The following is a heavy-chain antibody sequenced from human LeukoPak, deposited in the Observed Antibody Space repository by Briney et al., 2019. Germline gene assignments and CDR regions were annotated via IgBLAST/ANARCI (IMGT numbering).Heavy chain of an antibody. CDR2: IYHSGST. CDR1: GGSISSGGYS. D-gene: IGHD3-22*01. J-gene: IGHJ3*02. V-gene: IGHV4-30-2*01. CDR3: ARGKVTYYYDSSGYYPDAFDI. Sequence: SETLSLTCAVSGGSISSGGYSWSWIRHPPGKGLEWIGYIYHSGSTYYNPSLKSRVTISVYRSKNQFSLKLSSVTAADSAVYYCARGKVTYYYDSSGYYPDAFDIWGQGTMVTVSS.